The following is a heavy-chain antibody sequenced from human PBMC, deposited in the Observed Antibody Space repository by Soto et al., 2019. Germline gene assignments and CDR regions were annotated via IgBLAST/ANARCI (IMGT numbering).Heavy chain of an antibody. CDR2: IYYSGST. Sequence: QVQLQESGPGLVKPSQTLSLTCTVSGGSISSGGYYWSWIRQHPGKGLEWIGYIYYSGSTYYNPSLKSRVTKSVDTSKNQFSLKLSSVTAADTAVYYCARDIRQGIAAAGTLDYWGQGTLVTVSS. D-gene: IGHD6-13*01. CDR1: GGSISSGGYY. V-gene: IGHV4-31*03. J-gene: IGHJ4*02. CDR3: ARDIRQGIAAAGTLDY.